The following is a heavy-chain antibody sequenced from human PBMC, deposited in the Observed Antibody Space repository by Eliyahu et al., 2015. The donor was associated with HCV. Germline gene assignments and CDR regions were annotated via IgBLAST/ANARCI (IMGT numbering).Heavy chain of an antibody. V-gene: IGHV1-18*01. CDR3: ARDRANVRFLEWLSFDY. Sequence: QVQLVQSGAEVKKPGASVKVSCXASGYXFTSXGXSXVRQAPGQGLAXMGWXSAYNGNTNYAQKLQGRVTMTTDTSTSTAYMELRSLRSDDTAVYYCARDRANVRFLEWLSFDYWGQGTLVTVSS. J-gene: IGHJ4*02. CDR2: XSAYNGNT. CDR1: GYXFTSXG. D-gene: IGHD3-3*01.